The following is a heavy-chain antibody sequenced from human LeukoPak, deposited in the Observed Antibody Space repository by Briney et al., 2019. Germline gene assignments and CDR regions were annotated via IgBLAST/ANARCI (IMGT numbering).Heavy chain of an antibody. D-gene: IGHD6-6*01. J-gene: IGHJ4*02. CDR3: ARDGVHSSSSGTFDH. V-gene: IGHV1-18*01. CDR1: GYTFSNYG. Sequence: ASVKVSCKASGYTFSNYGITWVRQAPGQGLEWMGWISAYSGDTKFAQKVQDRLTMTTDTSTSTAFMELRSLIYDDTAVYYCARDGVHSSSSGTFDHWGQGTLVTVSS. CDR2: ISAYSGDT.